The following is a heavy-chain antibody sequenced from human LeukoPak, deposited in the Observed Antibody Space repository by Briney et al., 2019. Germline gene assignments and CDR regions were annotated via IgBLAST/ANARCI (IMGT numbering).Heavy chain of an antibody. D-gene: IGHD4-23*01. CDR2: MYHSGSA. Sequence: SETLSLTCAVSGYSISSGYYWGWIRQPPGKGLDWIASMYHSGSAYYNPSLKSRVTISVDTSKNQFSLRLSSVTAADTAVYYCAKQGPTVVTHFDTWGQGTLVTVSS. CDR1: GYSISSGYY. CDR3: AKQGPTVVTHFDT. V-gene: IGHV4-38-2*01. J-gene: IGHJ4*02.